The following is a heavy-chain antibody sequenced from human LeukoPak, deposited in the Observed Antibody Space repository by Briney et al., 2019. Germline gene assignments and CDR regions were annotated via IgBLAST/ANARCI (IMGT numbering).Heavy chain of an antibody. D-gene: IGHD4/OR15-4a*01. V-gene: IGHV3-23*01. J-gene: IGHJ4*02. CDR3: ARRAGAYSHPYDY. CDR2: ISGSGGST. Sequence: TGESLRLSCAASGFTFSSYGMSWVRQAPGKGLEWVSAISGSGGSTYYADSVKGRFTISRDNSKNTLYLQMNSLRAEDTAVYYCARRAGAYSHPYDYWGQGTLVTVSS. CDR1: GFTFSSYG.